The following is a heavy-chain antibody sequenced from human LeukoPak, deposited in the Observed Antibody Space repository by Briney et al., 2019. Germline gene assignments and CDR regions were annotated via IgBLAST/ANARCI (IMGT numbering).Heavy chain of an antibody. V-gene: IGHV4-34*01. J-gene: IGHJ4*02. CDR3: ARGAKGYSSSWYRY. CDR1: GGSFSGYY. CDR2: INHSGST. D-gene: IGHD6-13*01. Sequence: PSETLSLTCAVYGGSFSGYYWSWIRKPPGKGLEWIGEINHSGSTNYNPSLKSRVTISVDTSKNQFSLKLSSVTAADTAVYYCARGAKGYSSSWYRYWGQGTLVTVSS.